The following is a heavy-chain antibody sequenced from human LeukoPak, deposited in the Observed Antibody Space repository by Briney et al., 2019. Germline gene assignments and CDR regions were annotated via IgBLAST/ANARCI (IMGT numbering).Heavy chain of an antibody. D-gene: IGHD3-22*01. CDR2: IYYSGST. CDR1: GGSISSYY. Sequence: SETLSLTCTVSGGSISSYYWSWIRQPPGKGRGWIGYIYYSGSTNYNPSLKSRVTISVDTSKNQFSLKLSSVTAADTAVYYCARAPIYYYDSSGYDQNFDYWGQGTLVTVSS. CDR3: ARAPIYYYDSSGYDQNFDY. J-gene: IGHJ4*02. V-gene: IGHV4-59*01.